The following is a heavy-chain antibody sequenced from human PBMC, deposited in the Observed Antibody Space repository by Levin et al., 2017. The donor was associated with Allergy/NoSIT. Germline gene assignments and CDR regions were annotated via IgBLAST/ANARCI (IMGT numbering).Heavy chain of an antibody. CDR2: INHSGST. CDR3: ARGKEAVAGFFVANDY. D-gene: IGHD6-19*01. CDR1: GGSFSGYY. Sequence: GSLRLSCAVYGGSFSGYYWSWIRQPPGKGLEWIGEINHSGSTNYNPSLKSRVTISVDTSKNQFSLKLSSVTAADTAVYYCARGKEAVAGFFVANDYWGQGTLVTVSS. V-gene: IGHV4-34*01. J-gene: IGHJ4*02.